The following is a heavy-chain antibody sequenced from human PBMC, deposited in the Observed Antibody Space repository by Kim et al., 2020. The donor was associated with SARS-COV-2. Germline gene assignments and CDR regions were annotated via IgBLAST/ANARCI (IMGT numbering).Heavy chain of an antibody. CDR2: NTGNP. V-gene: IGHV7-4-1*02. J-gene: IGHJ6*02. Sequence: NTGNPTYAQGFTGRFVFSLDTSVSTAYLQFSSLKAEDTAVYYCARTRSMDFWGQGTTVTVSS. CDR3: ARTRSMDF.